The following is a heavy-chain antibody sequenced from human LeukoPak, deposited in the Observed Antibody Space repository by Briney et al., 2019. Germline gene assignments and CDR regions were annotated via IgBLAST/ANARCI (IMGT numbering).Heavy chain of an antibody. D-gene: IGHD5-24*01. CDR3: ARGWLPHWFDP. J-gene: IGHJ5*02. Sequence: SETLSLTCTVSGGSISSYYWSWIRQPPGKGLEWIGEINHSGSTNYNPSLKSRVTISVDTSKNQFSLKLSSVTAADTAVYYCARGWLPHWFDPGGKGTLVTVSS. V-gene: IGHV4-34*01. CDR1: GGSISSYY. CDR2: INHSGST.